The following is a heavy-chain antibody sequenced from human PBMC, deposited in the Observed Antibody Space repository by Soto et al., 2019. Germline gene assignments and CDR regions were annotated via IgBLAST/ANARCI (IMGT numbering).Heavy chain of an antibody. CDR2: IIPIFGTA. D-gene: IGHD3-3*01. CDR1: GGTFSSYA. Sequence: QVQLVQYGAEVKKPGSSVKVSCKASGGTFSSYAISWVRQAPGQGLEWMGGIIPIFGTANYAQKFQGRVTITADESTSTAYMELSRLRSEDTAVYYCAREYYDFWSGYYGRNGMDVWGEGTTVTVS. V-gene: IGHV1-69*01. CDR3: AREYYDFWSGYYGRNGMDV. J-gene: IGHJ6*02.